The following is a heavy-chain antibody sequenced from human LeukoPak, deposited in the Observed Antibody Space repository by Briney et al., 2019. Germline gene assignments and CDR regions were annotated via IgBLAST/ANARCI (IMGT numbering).Heavy chain of an antibody. Sequence: SETLSLTCAVSGYSISSGYYWGWIRQPPGKGLEWIGSIYHSGSTYYNPSLKSRVTISVDTSKNQFSLKLSSVTAADTAMYYCASQNPQTSADIWGQGTMVTVSS. J-gene: IGHJ3*02. CDR2: IYHSGST. CDR1: GYSISSGYY. CDR3: ASQNPQTSADI. V-gene: IGHV4-38-2*01. D-gene: IGHD1-14*01.